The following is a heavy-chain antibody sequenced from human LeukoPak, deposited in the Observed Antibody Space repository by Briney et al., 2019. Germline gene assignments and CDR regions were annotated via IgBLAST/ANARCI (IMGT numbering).Heavy chain of an antibody. CDR2: ISYDGSNK. D-gene: IGHD7-27*01. CDR1: GFTFSSYA. Sequence: GRSLRLSCAASGFTFSSYAMHWVRQAPGKGLEWVAVISYDGSNKYYADSVKSRFTISRDNSKNTLYLQMNSLRAEDTAVYYCARETGGPYNWFDPWGQGTLVTVSS. J-gene: IGHJ5*02. CDR3: ARETGGPYNWFDP. V-gene: IGHV3-30*01.